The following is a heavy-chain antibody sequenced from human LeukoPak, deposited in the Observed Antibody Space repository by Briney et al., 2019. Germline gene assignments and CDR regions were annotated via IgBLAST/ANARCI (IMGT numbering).Heavy chain of an antibody. CDR3: AKEGPYYYDSSGYYLYYFDY. CDR1: GFTFSSYA. D-gene: IGHD3-22*01. Sequence: PGGSLRLSCAASGFTFSSYAMSWVRQAPGKGLEWASAISGSGGSTYYADSVKGRFTISRDNSKNTLYLQMNSLRAEDTAVYYCAKEGPYYYDSSGYYLYYFDYWGQGTLVTVSS. J-gene: IGHJ4*02. CDR2: ISGSGGST. V-gene: IGHV3-23*01.